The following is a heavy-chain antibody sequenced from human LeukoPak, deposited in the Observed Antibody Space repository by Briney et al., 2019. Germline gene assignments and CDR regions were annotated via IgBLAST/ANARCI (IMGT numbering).Heavy chain of an antibody. V-gene: IGHV1-2*02. CDR3: ATAITTEEYYFDY. J-gene: IGHJ4*02. D-gene: IGHD3-22*01. Sequence: ASVKVSCKASGYTFTGYYMHWVRQAPGQGREWMGWINPNSGGTNYAQKFQGRVTMTRDTSISTAYMELSGLRSDDTAVYYCATAITTEEYYFDYWGQGTLVTVSS. CDR1: GYTFTGYY. CDR2: INPNSGGT.